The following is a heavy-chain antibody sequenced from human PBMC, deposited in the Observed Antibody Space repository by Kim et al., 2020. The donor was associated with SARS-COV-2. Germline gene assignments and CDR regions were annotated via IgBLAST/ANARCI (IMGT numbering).Heavy chain of an antibody. CDR1: GFTFSNAW. J-gene: IGHJ5*02. CDR3: TTYRRGGLGYCSSTSCYAYA. D-gene: IGHD2-2*01. CDR2: IKSKTDGGTT. Sequence: GGSLRLSCAASGFTFSNAWMSWVRQAPGKGLEWVGRIKSKTDGGTTDYAAPVKGRFTISRDDSKNTLYLQMNSLKTEDTAVYYCTTYRRGGLGYCSSTSCYAYAWGQGTLVTVSS. V-gene: IGHV3-15*01.